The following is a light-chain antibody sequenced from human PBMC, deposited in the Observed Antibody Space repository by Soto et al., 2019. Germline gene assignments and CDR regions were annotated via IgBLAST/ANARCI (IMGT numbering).Light chain of an antibody. CDR1: SSDVGIYNL. Sequence: QSVLTQPASVSESPGQSITISCTGTSSDVGIYNLVSWYQQHPGKAPKLMISEGNKRPSGVSNRFSGSKSDNTASLRISGLQAEDEADYYCCSYVGNGTWVFGGGTKLTVL. CDR2: EGN. J-gene: IGLJ3*02. CDR3: CSYVGNGTWV. V-gene: IGLV2-23*01.